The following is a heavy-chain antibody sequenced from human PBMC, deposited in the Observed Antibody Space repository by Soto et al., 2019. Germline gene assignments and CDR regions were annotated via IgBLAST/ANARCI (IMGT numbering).Heavy chain of an antibody. Sequence: QVHLVQSGTEVKKPGASVKVSCKASGFTFTSYGFSWVRQAPGEGLEWMGWVSAYNGYTTYAQKLQGRVTMTTDTSTSTAYMELRSLRSDDTVVYYCARAVRSIAVALFDSWGQGTLVTVSS. CDR1: GFTFTSYG. D-gene: IGHD6-19*01. J-gene: IGHJ4*02. CDR2: VSAYNGYT. CDR3: ARAVRSIAVALFDS. V-gene: IGHV1-18*01.